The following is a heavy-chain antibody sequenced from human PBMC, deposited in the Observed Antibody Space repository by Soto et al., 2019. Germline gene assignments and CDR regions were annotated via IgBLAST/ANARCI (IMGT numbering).Heavy chain of an antibody. J-gene: IGHJ4*02. Sequence: QVRLVQSEAEVKKPGSSVKVSCKASGGTFSNYGITWVRQAPGQGLEWMGVIILPFGTPNYAQTFQGRATITADESMSTAYMELSGLRSEDTDVYYCARGPDNEGYFDYWGRGTLVTVYS. CDR2: IILPFGTP. V-gene: IGHV1-69*12. CDR1: GGTFSNYG. D-gene: IGHD1-1*01. CDR3: ARGPDNEGYFDY.